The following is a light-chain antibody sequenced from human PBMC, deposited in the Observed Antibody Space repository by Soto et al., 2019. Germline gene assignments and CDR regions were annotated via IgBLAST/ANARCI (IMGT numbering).Light chain of an antibody. J-gene: IGLJ1*01. Sequence: QSVLTQPPSASWSPGQSVTISCTGTSSDVGGYNYVSWYQQHPGKATKIMIYEVSKRPSGVPDRFSGSKSSKTASLTVSGLHSEDEAHYYCSSYAGSNNYVFGTGTKVTVL. CDR3: SSYAGSNNYV. CDR2: EVS. V-gene: IGLV2-8*01. CDR1: SSDVGGYNY.